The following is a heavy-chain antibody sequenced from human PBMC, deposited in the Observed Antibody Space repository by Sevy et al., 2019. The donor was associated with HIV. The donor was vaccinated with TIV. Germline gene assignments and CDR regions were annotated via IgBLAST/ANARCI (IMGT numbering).Heavy chain of an antibody. V-gene: IGHV4-61*01. J-gene: IGHJ6*02. Sequence: SETLSLTCTVSGGSVRSDNYYWSWIRQPPGKGLEWIGYVCYGGSTNYSPSLKSRVTISIDTSKNQFSLKLSSVTAADTAVYYCARGRGTTVTTTLNYYYAMDVWGQGTTVTVSS. CDR2: VCYGGST. CDR3: ARGRGTTVTTTLNYYYAMDV. D-gene: IGHD4-4*01. CDR1: GGSVRSDNYY.